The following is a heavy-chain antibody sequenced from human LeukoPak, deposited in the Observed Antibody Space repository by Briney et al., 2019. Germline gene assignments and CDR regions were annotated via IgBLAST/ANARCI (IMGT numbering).Heavy chain of an antibody. CDR3: ARNYYDSSGVIVDDVFDV. V-gene: IGHV4-39*07. Sequence: SETLSLTCVVSGDSITTSGYYWGWIRQPPGKGLEWIGSLSYSGNTYNNASLKSRVSLSVDTSKNQFSLKLTSVTAADTAVYYCARNYYDSSGVIVDDVFDVWGQGTLVSVSS. D-gene: IGHD3-22*01. CDR2: LSYSGNT. CDR1: GDSITTSGYY. J-gene: IGHJ3*01.